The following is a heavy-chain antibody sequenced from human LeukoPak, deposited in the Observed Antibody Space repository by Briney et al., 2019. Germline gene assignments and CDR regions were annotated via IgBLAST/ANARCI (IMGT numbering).Heavy chain of an antibody. CDR1: GFTLSSYN. CDR2: ISPSSSTI. CDR3: ARGEPFDY. D-gene: IGHD1-14*01. J-gene: IGHJ4*02. V-gene: IGHV3-48*02. Sequence: GSPRLSCAASGFTLSSYNINWVRQAPGKGLEWVSYISPSSSTIYYADSVKGRFTVSRDNAKNPLYLQMNSLRDEDTAVYYCARGEPFDYWGQGTLVTVSS.